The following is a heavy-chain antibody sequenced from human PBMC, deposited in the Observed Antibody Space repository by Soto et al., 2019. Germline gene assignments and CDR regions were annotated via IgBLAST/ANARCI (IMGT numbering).Heavy chain of an antibody. V-gene: IGHV4-39*01. D-gene: IGHD3-16*01. CDR1: GGSISSSSYY. J-gene: IGHJ6*02. Sequence: QLRLQESGPGLVKPSETLSLTCTVSGGSISSSSYYWVWIRQPPGKGLEWIGSIYYTGSTSYNPSLNSRVTISVDRSRNQFSLKLRSVTAADTAVYFCAKPYTVMLIYGMDVWGQGTTVTVSS. CDR2: IYYTGST. CDR3: AKPYTVMLIYGMDV.